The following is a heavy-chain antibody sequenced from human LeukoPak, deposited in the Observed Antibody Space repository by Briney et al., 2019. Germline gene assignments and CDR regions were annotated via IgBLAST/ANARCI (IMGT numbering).Heavy chain of an antibody. CDR3: ARAHGDYHPYYFDY. CDR1: GFTFSSYG. D-gene: IGHD4-17*01. CDR2: IWYDGGNK. V-gene: IGHV3-33*01. Sequence: PGGSLRLSCAASGFTFSSYGMHWVRQAPGKGLEWVAVIWYDGGNKYYADSVKGRFTISRDNSKNTPYLQMNSLRAEDTAVYYCARAHGDYHPYYFDYWGQGTLVTVSS. J-gene: IGHJ4*02.